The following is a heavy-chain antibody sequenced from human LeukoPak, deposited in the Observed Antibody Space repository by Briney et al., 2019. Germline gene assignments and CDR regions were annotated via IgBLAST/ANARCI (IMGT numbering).Heavy chain of an antibody. V-gene: IGHV3-23*01. CDR1: GFTFSSYA. CDR2: ISGSGGST. J-gene: IGHJ3*02. CDR3: AKDPYGDYDLRAFDI. Sequence: GGSLRLSCAASGFTFSSYAMSWVRQAPGKGLEWVSAISGSGGSTYYADSVKGRFTISRANSKNTLYLQMNSLRAEDTAVYYCAKDPYGDYDLRAFDIWAQGTMVPVSS. D-gene: IGHD4-17*01.